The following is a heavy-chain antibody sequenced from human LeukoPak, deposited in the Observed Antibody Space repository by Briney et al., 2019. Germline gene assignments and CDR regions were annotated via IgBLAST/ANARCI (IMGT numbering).Heavy chain of an antibody. CDR1: GGSISSGVYY. CDR2: IYYSGST. Sequence: SQTLSLTCTVSGGSISSGVYYWSWIRQPPGKGLEWIGYIYYSGSTYYNPSLKSRVTISVDTSKNQLSLKLSSVTAADTAVYYCASEQGDILTGVIDYWGQGTLVTVSS. J-gene: IGHJ4*02. D-gene: IGHD3-9*01. V-gene: IGHV4-30-4*01. CDR3: ASEQGDILTGVIDY.